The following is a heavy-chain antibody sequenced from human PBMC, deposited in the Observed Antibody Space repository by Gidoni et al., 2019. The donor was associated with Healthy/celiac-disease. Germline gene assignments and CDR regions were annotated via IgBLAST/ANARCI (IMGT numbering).Heavy chain of an antibody. CDR3: ARVRSYYDFWSGYFDY. J-gene: IGHJ4*02. CDR1: GFTFSSYW. D-gene: IGHD3-3*01. Sequence: EVQLVESGGGLVQPGGSLRLACAASGFTFSSYWMSWVRQAPGKGLEWVANRKEDGSEKYYVDSVKGRFTSSRDNAKNSLYLQMNSLRAEDTAVYYCARVRSYYDFWSGYFDYWGQGTLVTVSS. V-gene: IGHV3-7*01. CDR2: RKEDGSEK.